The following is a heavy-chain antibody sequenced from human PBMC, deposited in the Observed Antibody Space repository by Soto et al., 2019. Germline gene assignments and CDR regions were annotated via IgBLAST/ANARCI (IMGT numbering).Heavy chain of an antibody. D-gene: IGHD6-6*01. Sequence: QVQLVQSGAEVKKPGSSVKVSCKASGGTFSSYAISWVRQAPGQGLEWMGGIIPIFGTANYAQKFQGRVTITADESTSTAYMELSSLSSEDTAVYYCEVAGAARGYYYYGMDVWGQGTTVTVSS. CDR1: GGTFSSYA. J-gene: IGHJ6*02. CDR2: IIPIFGTA. V-gene: IGHV1-69*01. CDR3: EVAGAARGYYYYGMDV.